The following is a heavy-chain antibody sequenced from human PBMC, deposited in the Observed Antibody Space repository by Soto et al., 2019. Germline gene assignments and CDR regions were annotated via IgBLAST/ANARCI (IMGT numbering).Heavy chain of an antibody. CDR3: ARGWIGDLNDAFDI. V-gene: IGHV3-74*01. Sequence: GSLRLSCAASGFTFSRYWMHWVRQAPGKGLVWVSRINIYGSSTDYADSVKGRFTISRDNAKNMLYLQMNSLRVEDSAVYYCARGWIGDLNDAFDIWGQGTMVTVSS. D-gene: IGHD2-2*03. CDR1: GFTFSRYW. CDR2: INIYGSST. J-gene: IGHJ3*02.